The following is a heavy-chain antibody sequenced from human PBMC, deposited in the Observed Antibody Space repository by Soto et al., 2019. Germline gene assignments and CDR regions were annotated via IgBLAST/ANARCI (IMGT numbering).Heavy chain of an antibody. Sequence: GASVKVSCKASGYTFTGYYMHWVRQAPGQGLEWMGWINPNSGGTNYAQKFQGRVTMTRDTSISTAYMELSRLRSDDTAVYYCARDCDSSSWYSNYYYYYYGMDVWGQGTTVTVSS. CDR1: GYTFTGYY. CDR3: ARDCDSSSWYSNYYYYYYGMDV. CDR2: INPNSGGT. V-gene: IGHV1-2*02. J-gene: IGHJ6*02. D-gene: IGHD6-13*01.